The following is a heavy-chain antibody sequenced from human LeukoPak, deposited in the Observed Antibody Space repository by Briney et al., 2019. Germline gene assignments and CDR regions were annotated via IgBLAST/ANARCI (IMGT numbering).Heavy chain of an antibody. V-gene: IGHV3-13*01. J-gene: IGHJ3*02. CDR1: GFTFRSYD. CDR2: IGTAGEI. D-gene: IGHD4-17*01. Sequence: GGSLRLSCAASGFTFRSYDMHWVRQATGKGLEWVSGIGTAGEIYYPGSVKGRFTISRENAKNSLYLQMNSLRAEDTAVYYCARDIAVTRKDAFDIWGQGTMVTVSS. CDR3: ARDIAVTRKDAFDI.